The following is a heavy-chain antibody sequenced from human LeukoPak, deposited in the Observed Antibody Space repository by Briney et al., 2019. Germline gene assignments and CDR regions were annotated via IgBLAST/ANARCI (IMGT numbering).Heavy chain of an antibody. CDR1: GFTFSNAW. CDR3: TTDVTGYSSSYYDY. D-gene: IGHD6-6*01. CDR2: IKSKTDGGTT. Sequence: GGSLRLSCAASGFTFSNAWMSWVRQAPGKGLEWVGRIKSKTDGGTTDYAAPVKGRFTISRDDSKNTLYLQMNSLKTEDTAVYYCTTDVTGYSSSYYDYWGQGTLVTVSS. J-gene: IGHJ4*02. V-gene: IGHV3-15*01.